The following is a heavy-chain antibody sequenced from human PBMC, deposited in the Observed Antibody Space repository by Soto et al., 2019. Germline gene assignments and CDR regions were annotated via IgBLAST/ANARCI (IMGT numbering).Heavy chain of an antibody. CDR3: ARQPLLAVAGHGWFDP. D-gene: IGHD6-19*01. CDR1: GGSISSYY. J-gene: IGHJ5*02. CDR2: IYYSGST. V-gene: IGHV4-59*08. Sequence: SSETLSLTCTVSGGSISSYYWSWIRQPPGKGLEWIGYIYYSGSTNYNPSLKSRVTISVDTSKNQFSLKLSSVTAADTAVYYCARQPLLAVAGHGWFDPWGQGTLVTVSS.